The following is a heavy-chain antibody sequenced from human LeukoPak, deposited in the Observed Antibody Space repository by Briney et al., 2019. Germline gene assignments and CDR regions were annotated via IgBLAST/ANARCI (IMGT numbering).Heavy chain of an antibody. D-gene: IGHD3-3*01. CDR1: GFTFSHYA. Sequence: GGSLRLSCAASGFTFSHYALHWVRQAPGKGLEWVALISHDGSDKYYADSVKGRFPISRDNSKNMLYLQMNSLRIEDTAVYYCARGDPIYDFWSGGDYWGQGSLVTVSS. V-gene: IGHV3-30*04. CDR3: ARGDPIYDFWSGGDY. J-gene: IGHJ4*02. CDR2: ISHDGSDK.